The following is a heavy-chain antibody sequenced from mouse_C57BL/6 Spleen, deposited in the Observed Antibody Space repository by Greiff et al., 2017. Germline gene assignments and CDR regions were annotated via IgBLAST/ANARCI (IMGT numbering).Heavy chain of an antibody. D-gene: IGHD2-3*01. CDR2: IYPSDSET. Sequence: QVQLQQPGAELVRPGSSVKLSCKASGYTFTSYWMDWVKQRPGQGLEWIGNIYPSDSETHSNQKFKDKATLTVDKSSSTAYMQLSSLTSEDSAVYYCARRSLYDGYPAWFAYWGQGTLVTVSA. CDR1: GYTFTSYW. V-gene: IGHV1-61*01. CDR3: ARRSLYDGYPAWFAY. J-gene: IGHJ3*01.